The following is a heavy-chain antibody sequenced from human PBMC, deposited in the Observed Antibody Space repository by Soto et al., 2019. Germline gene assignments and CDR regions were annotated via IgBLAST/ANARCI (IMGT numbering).Heavy chain of an antibody. CDR1: GFTFSSCA. CDR2: ISGGGKNT. Sequence: XGSLILSCSASGFTFSSCAMSWVRRAPGKGLDWVSGISGGGKNTYYADSVKGRVAISRDNSKNILYLQMNSLRVEDTAVYYCAKSEGGVSGPVDCWRQGIQATVSS. V-gene: IGHV3-23*01. J-gene: IGHJ4*02. CDR3: AKSEGGVSGPVDC. D-gene: IGHD1-26*01.